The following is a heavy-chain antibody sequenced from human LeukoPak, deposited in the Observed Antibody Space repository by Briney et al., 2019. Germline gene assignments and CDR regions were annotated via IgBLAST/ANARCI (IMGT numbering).Heavy chain of an antibody. CDR1: GFTFSSYA. CDR3: AREYEGTSWTFDY. CDR2: ISGSGGST. D-gene: IGHD3/OR15-3a*01. Sequence: PGGSLRLSCAASGFTFSSYAMSWVRQAPGKGLEWVSAISGSGGSTYYADSVKGRFTISRDNANNSLYLQMNSLRAEDTAVYYCAREYEGTSWTFDYWGQGTLVTVSS. J-gene: IGHJ4*02. V-gene: IGHV3-23*01.